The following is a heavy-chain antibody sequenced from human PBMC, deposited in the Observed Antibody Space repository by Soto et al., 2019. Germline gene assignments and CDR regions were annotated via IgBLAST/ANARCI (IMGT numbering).Heavy chain of an antibody. Sequence: GASVKVSCKASGGTFSSYAISWVRQAPGQGLEWMGGIIPIFGTANYAQKFQGRVTITADESTSTAYMELNSLTVEDTAVYYCARDRDTYAYLPLWPVDYWGQGTLVTVSS. CDR3: ARDRDTYAYLPLWPVDY. J-gene: IGHJ4*02. CDR2: IIPIFGTA. D-gene: IGHD5-18*01. V-gene: IGHV1-69*13. CDR1: GGTFSSYA.